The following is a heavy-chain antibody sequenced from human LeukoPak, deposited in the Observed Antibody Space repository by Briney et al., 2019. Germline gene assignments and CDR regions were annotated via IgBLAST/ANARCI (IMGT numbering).Heavy chain of an antibody. Sequence: SGTLSLTCAVSGGSISSSNWWSWVRQPPGKGLEWIGEIYHSGSTNYNPSLKSRVTISVDTSKNQFSLKLSSVTAADTAVYYCARGNRRRVDTAMYNWFDPWGQGTLVTVSS. CDR1: GGSISSSNW. D-gene: IGHD5-18*01. J-gene: IGHJ5*02. CDR2: IYHSGST. CDR3: ARGNRRRVDTAMYNWFDP. V-gene: IGHV4-4*02.